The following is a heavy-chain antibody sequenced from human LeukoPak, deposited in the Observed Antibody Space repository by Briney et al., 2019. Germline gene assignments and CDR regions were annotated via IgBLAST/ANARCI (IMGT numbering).Heavy chain of an antibody. CDR3: AREWDMRSAAAVHFDY. CDR1: GYSISSGYY. CDR2: IYHSGST. D-gene: IGHD6-13*01. Sequence: PSETLSLTCTVSGYSISSGYYWGWIRQPPGKGLEWIGSIYHSGSTYYNPSLKSRVTISVDTSKNQFSLKLSSVTAADTAVYYCAREWDMRSAAAVHFDYWGQGTLVTVSS. J-gene: IGHJ4*02. V-gene: IGHV4-38-2*02.